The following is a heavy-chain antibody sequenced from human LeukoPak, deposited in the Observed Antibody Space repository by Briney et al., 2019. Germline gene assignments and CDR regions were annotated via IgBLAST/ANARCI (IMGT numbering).Heavy chain of an antibody. CDR1: GFTFNNYA. Sequence: GGSLRLSCAASGFTFNNYAMNWVRQAPGKGLEWVSSISGGGETTYYADSAKGRFTISRDNSQNTLYLQMNGLRAEDTAVYYCARDYADFVGYFFFDYWGQGTLVTVSS. CDR2: ISGGGETT. J-gene: IGHJ4*02. V-gene: IGHV3-23*01. CDR3: ARDYADFVGYFFFDY. D-gene: IGHD4-17*01.